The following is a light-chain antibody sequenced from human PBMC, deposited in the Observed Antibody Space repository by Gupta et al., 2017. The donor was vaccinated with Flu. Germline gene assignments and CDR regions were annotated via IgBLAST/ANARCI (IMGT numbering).Light chain of an antibody. CDR3: QQYGSSPLT. J-gene: IGKJ4*01. CDR2: GAS. CDR1: QSVSSSY. V-gene: IGKV3-20*01. Sequence: ERATLSCRASQSVSSSYLAGYQQKPGQAPRLLIYGASSRATGIPDRFSGSGSGTDFTLTISRLEPEDFAVYYCQQYGSSPLTFGGGTKVEIK.